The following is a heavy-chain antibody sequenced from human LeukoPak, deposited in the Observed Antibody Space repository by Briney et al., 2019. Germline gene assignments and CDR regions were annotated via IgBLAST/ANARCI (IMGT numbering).Heavy chain of an antibody. CDR3: ARGSLGPDFVFDY. CDR1: GGSFSGYY. Sequence: SETLSLTCAVYGGSFSGYYWSWIRQPPGKGLEWIGEINHSGSTNYNPSLKSRVTISVDTSKNQFSLKLSSVTAADTAVYYCARGSLGPDFVFDYWGQGTLVTVSS. J-gene: IGHJ4*02. V-gene: IGHV4-34*01. CDR2: INHSGST. D-gene: IGHD3-16*01.